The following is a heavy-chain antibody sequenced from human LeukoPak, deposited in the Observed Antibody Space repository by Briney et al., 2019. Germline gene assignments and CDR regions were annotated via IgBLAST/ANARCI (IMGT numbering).Heavy chain of an antibody. J-gene: IGHJ4*02. CDR3: ARRYCSSTSCLFDY. CDR1: GFTFSSYE. Sequence: GGSLRLSCAASGFTFSSYEMNWVRQAPGKGLEWVSSISTSGSTIHYADSVQGRFTISRDNAKNSLYLQMNSLRAEDTAVYYCARRYCSSTSCLFDYWGQGTLVTVSS. CDR2: ISTSGSTI. D-gene: IGHD2-2*01. V-gene: IGHV3-48*03.